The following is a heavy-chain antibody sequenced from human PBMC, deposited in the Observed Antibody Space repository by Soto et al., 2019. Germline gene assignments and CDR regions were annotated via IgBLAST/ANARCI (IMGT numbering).Heavy chain of an antibody. D-gene: IGHD3-22*01. CDR3: ASGENYYDSSGYPFDY. J-gene: IGHJ4*02. Sequence: SETLSLTCTVSGGSISSGDYYWSWIRQPPGKGLEWIGYIYYSGSTYYNPSLKSRVTISVDTSKNQFSLKLSSVTAADTAVYYCASGENYYDSSGYPFDYWGQGTLVTVSS. CDR1: GGSISSGDYY. V-gene: IGHV4-30-4*01. CDR2: IYYSGST.